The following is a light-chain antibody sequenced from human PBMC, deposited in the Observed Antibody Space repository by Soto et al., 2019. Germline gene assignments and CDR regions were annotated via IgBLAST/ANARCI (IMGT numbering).Light chain of an antibody. CDR2: WAS. J-gene: IGKJ1*01. CDR1: QNVLYNDNRKNY. V-gene: IGKV4-1*01. CDR3: LQYYDPPWA. Sequence: DIVVTQFPDSLAVSLGERATINCKTSQNVLYNDNRKNYIAWYQQKAGQPPKLLIYWASTRQSGVPDRFSGSGSGTDFTLTISSLQAEDVAVYYCLQYYDPPWAFGQGTKV.